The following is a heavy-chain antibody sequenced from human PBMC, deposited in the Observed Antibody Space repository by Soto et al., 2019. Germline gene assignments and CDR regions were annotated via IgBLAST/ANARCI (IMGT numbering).Heavy chain of an antibody. J-gene: IGHJ4*02. Sequence: QVQLVESGGGVVQPGRSLRLSCAASGFTFSSYAMHWVRQAPGKGLEWVAVMSYDGSNKYYADSVKGRFTISRDNSKNXXYLQMNSLRAEGTAVYYCARFKGCSGGSCYPYFDYWGQGTLVTVSS. D-gene: IGHD2-15*01. V-gene: IGHV3-30-3*01. CDR1: GFTFSSYA. CDR2: MSYDGSNK. CDR3: ARFKGCSGGSCYPYFDY.